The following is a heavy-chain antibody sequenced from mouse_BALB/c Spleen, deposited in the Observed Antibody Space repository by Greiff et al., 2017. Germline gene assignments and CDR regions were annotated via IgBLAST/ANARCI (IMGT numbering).Heavy chain of an antibody. Sequence: EVHLVESGGGLVQPGGSRKLSCAASGFTFSSFGMHWVRQAPEKGLEWVAYISSGSSTIYYADTVKGRFTISRDNPKNTLFLQMTSLRSEDTAMYYCAAWDYAMDYWGQGTSVTVSS. CDR3: AAWDYAMDY. CDR2: ISSGSSTI. CDR1: GFTFSSFG. D-gene: IGHD4-1*01. V-gene: IGHV5-17*02. J-gene: IGHJ4*01.